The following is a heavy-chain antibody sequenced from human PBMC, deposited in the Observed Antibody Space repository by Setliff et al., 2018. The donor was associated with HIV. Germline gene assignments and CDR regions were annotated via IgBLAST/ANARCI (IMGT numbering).Heavy chain of an antibody. CDR3: AREEGSGWFGNYYDYYFLDV. CDR2: VRPDASAK. Sequence: PGGSLRLSCSASAFTFSSSWMDWVRQAPGKGLEWVAKVRPDASAKYYADPVKGRFTISRDNTKNSLYLQMNSLRAEDTAVYYCAREEGSGWFGNYYDYYFLDVWGKGTTVTVSS. CDR1: AFTFSSSW. V-gene: IGHV3-7*03. J-gene: IGHJ6*03. D-gene: IGHD6-19*01.